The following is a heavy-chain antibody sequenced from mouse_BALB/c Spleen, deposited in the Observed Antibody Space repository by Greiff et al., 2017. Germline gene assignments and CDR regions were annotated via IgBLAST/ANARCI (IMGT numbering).Heavy chain of an antibody. CDR2: ISSGSSTI. Sequence: DVHLVESGGGLVQPGGSRKLSCAASGFTFSSFGMHWVRQAPEKGLEWVAYISSGSSTIYYADTVKGRFTISRDNPKNTLFLQMTSLRSEDTAMYYCATGDYYAMDYWGQGTSVTVSS. J-gene: IGHJ4*01. CDR1: GFTFSSFG. CDR3: ATGDYYAMDY. V-gene: IGHV5-17*02.